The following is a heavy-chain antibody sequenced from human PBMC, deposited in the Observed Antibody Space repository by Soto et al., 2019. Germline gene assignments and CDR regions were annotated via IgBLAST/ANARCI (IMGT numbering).Heavy chain of an antibody. Sequence: QVRLVESGGGVVEPGRSLRLSCVASGFTINRFGMEWVRQAPGKGLEWVALISSHGRNEYYSDSVKGRFTISRDMSKNTVYLQMNSLRVEDTAVYYCASVADYWGQGTLVTVSS. J-gene: IGHJ4*02. D-gene: IGHD2-21*01. CDR1: GFTINRFG. V-gene: IGHV3-30*03. CDR3: ASVADY. CDR2: ISSHGRNE.